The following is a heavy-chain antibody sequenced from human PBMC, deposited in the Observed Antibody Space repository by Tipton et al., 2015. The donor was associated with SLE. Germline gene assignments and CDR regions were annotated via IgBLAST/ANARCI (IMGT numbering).Heavy chain of an antibody. CDR1: GGSITNYY. CDR3: ARYASGTFPRDLFDS. D-gene: IGHD5-12*01. CDR2: VYYSGGT. J-gene: IGHJ4*02. V-gene: IGHV4-59*07. Sequence: TLSLTCTVSGGSITNYYWTWIRQAPGKGLEWIGYVYYSGGTSYNPSLKSRVSISVDTSKNQFSLRLRSVTAADTAVYYCARYASGTFPRDLFDSWGQGTLLTVSS.